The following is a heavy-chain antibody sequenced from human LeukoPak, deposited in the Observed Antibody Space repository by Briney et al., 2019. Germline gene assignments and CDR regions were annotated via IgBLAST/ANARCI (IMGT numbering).Heavy chain of an antibody. CDR3: AGPIAGAEEGWY. Sequence: SVKVSCKASGGTFSSYAISWVRQAPGQGLEWMGRIIPILGIANYAQKFQGRVTITADKSTSTAYMELSSLRSEDTAVYYCAGPIAGAEEGWYWGQGTLVTVSS. J-gene: IGHJ4*02. V-gene: IGHV1-69*04. CDR1: GGTFSSYA. CDR2: IIPILGIA. D-gene: IGHD1-26*01.